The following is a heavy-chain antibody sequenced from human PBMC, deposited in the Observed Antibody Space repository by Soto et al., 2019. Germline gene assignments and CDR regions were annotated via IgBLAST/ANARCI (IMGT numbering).Heavy chain of an antibody. CDR2: IYYSGST. Sequence: PSETLSLTCTVSGGSISSGGYYWSWIRQHPWKGLEWIGYIYYSGSTYYNPSLKSRATISVDTSKNQFSLKLSSVTAADTAVYYCARAGSGSYQYYYYGMDVWGQGXTVTVYS. CDR1: GGSISSGGYY. CDR3: ARAGSGSYQYYYYGMDV. V-gene: IGHV4-31*03. J-gene: IGHJ6*02. D-gene: IGHD3-10*01.